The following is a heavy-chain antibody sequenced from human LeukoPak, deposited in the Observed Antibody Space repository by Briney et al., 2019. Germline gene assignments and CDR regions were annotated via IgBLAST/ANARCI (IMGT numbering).Heavy chain of an antibody. J-gene: IGHJ3*02. CDR1: GFTYNNAW. Sequence: GGSLRLSCAASGFTYNNAWMTWVRQAPGKGLEWVGRIKSKAEGGTTDYAAPVKGRFTISRDDSSNTVYLQMDSLKTEYTAFYHCITGYCSGGSCHWDDAFNIWGQGTMVTVSS. D-gene: IGHD2-15*01. CDR2: IKSKAEGGTT. CDR3: ITGYCSGGSCHWDDAFNI. V-gene: IGHV3-15*01.